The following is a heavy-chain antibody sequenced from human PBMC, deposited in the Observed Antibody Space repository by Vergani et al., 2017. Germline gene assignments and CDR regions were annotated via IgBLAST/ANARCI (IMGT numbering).Heavy chain of an antibody. CDR3: LLWFGDLGSY. Sequence: QVQLVESGGGVVQPGRSLRLSCAASGFTFSSYAMHWVRQAPGKGLEWVAVISYDGSNKYYADSVKGRFTISRDNSKNTLYLQMNSLKTEDTAVYYCLLWFGDLGSYWGQGTLVTVSS. D-gene: IGHD3-10*01. CDR2: ISYDGSNK. CDR1: GFTFSSYA. V-gene: IGHV3-30-3*01. J-gene: IGHJ4*02.